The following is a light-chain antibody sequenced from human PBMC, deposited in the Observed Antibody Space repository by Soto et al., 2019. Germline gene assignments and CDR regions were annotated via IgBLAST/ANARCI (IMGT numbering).Light chain of an antibody. J-gene: IGKJ4*01. CDR3: QQSYSTPT. V-gene: IGKV1-39*01. CDR1: QSIRKY. CDR2: DTS. Sequence: DIQMTQSPSSLSASVGDRVTITCRASQSIRKYLNWYQQKPGKAPKLLIYDTSSLQSGVPSRFRGSGSGTDFTLTISSLQLEDFATYYCQQSYSTPTFGGGTKLEIK.